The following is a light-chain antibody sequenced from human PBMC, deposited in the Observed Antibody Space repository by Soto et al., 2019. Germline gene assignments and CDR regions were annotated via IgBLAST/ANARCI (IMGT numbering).Light chain of an antibody. CDR2: TAS. J-gene: IGKJ5*01. V-gene: IGKV1-5*03. CDR1: QSISSW. CDR3: QQYNSYSSIT. Sequence: DIQMTQSPSTLSASVGDRVTITCRASQSISSWLAWYQQKPGKAPKLLFYTASSLESGVPSRFSGSGSGTEFPLTISSLQPDYFATYYCQQYNSYSSITFGQGTRLEIK.